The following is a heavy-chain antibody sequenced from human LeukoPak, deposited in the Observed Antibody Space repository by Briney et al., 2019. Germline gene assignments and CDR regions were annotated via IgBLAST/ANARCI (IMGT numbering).Heavy chain of an antibody. V-gene: IGHV3-74*01. CDR2: INSDGSWT. J-gene: IGHJ4*02. Sequence: GGSLRLSCAASGNYWIHWVRQAPGKGLVWVSHINSDGSWTSYADSVKGRFTISKDNAKNTVYLQMNSLRAEDTAVYYCVSFYETYWGRGTLVTVSS. CDR1: GNYW. D-gene: IGHD2/OR15-2a*01. CDR3: VSFYETY.